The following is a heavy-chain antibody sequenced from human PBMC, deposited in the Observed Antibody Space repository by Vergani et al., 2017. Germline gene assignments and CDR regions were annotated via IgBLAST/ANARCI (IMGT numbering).Heavy chain of an antibody. D-gene: IGHD1-26*01. CDR2: INHSGST. V-gene: IGHV4-34*01. CDR3: ARGRVGYYYYYYMDV. Sequence: QVQLQESGPGLVKPSETLSLTCAVYGGSFSGYYWSWIRQPPGKGLEWIGEINHSGSTNYNPSLKSRVTISVDTSKNQFSLKLSSVTAADTAVYYCARGRVGYYYYYYMDVWGKXP. J-gene: IGHJ6*03. CDR1: GGSFSGYY.